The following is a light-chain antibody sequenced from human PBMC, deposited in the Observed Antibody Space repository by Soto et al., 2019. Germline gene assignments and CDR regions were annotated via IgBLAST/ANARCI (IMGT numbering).Light chain of an antibody. CDR1: QSINSW. Sequence: DIQMTQSPSTLSASVGDRVTITCRASQSINSWLAWYQQKPGRAPILLIYKASSLESGVTSRFSGSGAGTEFTLTISRLQPDDFANYYSQHYTSYSTFGQGPKVEIK. CDR3: QHYTSYST. CDR2: KAS. J-gene: IGKJ1*01. V-gene: IGKV1-5*03.